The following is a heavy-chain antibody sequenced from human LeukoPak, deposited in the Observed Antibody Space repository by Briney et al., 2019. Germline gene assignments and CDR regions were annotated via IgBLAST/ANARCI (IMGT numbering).Heavy chain of an antibody. V-gene: IGHV3-21*01. CDR2: ISSGSRSI. D-gene: IGHD6-13*01. J-gene: IGHJ3*02. CDR1: GFTFSSYG. CDR3: AKDDAYSSSWYALDI. Sequence: GGSLRLSCAVSGFTFSSYGMNWLRQAPGKGLEWVSFISSGSRSIYYADSVKGRFTISRDNAKNSLYLQMNSLRTEDTAVYYCAKDDAYSSSWYALDIWGQGTMVTVSS.